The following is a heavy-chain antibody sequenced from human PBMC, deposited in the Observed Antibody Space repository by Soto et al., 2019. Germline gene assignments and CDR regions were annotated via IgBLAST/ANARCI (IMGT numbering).Heavy chain of an antibody. CDR1: GYNFTDYW. CDR2: IDPSDSYT. D-gene: IGHD6-13*01. Sequence: GESLKISCKGFGYNFTDYWISWVRQMPGKGLEWMGRIDPSDSYTNYSPSFQGHVTISADKSISTAYLQWSSLKASDTAMYYCAMTTGSSWYWGQGTLVTVSS. J-gene: IGHJ4*02. V-gene: IGHV5-10-1*01. CDR3: AMTTGSSWY.